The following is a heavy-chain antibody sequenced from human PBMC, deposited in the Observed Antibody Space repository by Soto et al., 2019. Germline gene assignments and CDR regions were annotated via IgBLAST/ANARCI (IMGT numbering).Heavy chain of an antibody. CDR1: GYSVSSNSAA. V-gene: IGHV6-1*01. D-gene: IGHD1-1*01. J-gene: IGHJ5*02. CDR2: TYYRATWHN. CDR3: ARDYGTNWDNWFDP. Sequence: PSQTLSLTCAISGYSVSSNSAAWNWIRQSPSRGLEWLGRTYYRATWHNDYAVSVKSRVTISPDTSKNQFSLHLNSMTPEDTAVYYCARDYGTNWDNWFDPWGQGTLVTVSS.